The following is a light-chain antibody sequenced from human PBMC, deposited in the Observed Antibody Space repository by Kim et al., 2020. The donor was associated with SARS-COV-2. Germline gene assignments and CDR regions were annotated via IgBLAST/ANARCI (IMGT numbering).Light chain of an antibody. Sequence: EIVLTQSPATLSLSPGERATLSCRASQSVRSYLAWYQQKPGQAPRLLIYHASNRATGIPARFSGSGSGTDFTLTISSLEPEDFAVYYCQQRSNWPLTFGGGTKVDIK. CDR2: HAS. CDR3: QQRSNWPLT. J-gene: IGKJ4*01. V-gene: IGKV3-11*01. CDR1: QSVRSY.